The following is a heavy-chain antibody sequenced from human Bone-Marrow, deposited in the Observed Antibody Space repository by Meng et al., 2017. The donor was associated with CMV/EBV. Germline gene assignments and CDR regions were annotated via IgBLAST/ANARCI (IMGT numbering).Heavy chain of an antibody. J-gene: IGHJ5*02. V-gene: IGHV1-18*04. CDR1: GYTFTNYG. CDR2: ISPNNSYT. D-gene: IGHD1-7*01. CDR3: ARDVWNYGGGGCFDP. Sequence: ASVKVSCKASGYTFTNYGISWVRQAPGQGLEWMGWISPNNSYTDYAQKVQGRVTMTTDTSTSTAYMELRSQRYDDTAGYYCARDVWNYGGGGCFDPWGQGTLVTVSS.